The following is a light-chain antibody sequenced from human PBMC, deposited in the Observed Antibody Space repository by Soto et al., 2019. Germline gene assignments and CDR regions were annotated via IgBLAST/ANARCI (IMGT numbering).Light chain of an antibody. CDR3: PQYYDYSWT. V-gene: IGKV1-5*03. J-gene: IGKJ1*01. Sequence: DVQMTQSPSTLSASVGDRVTITCRASQNIGDWLAWFQQKPGRAPKLLIYKASNLESGVPSTFSGSASGTEFTLTISSLQPADFATYYCPQYYDYSWTFGQGTKVDI. CDR1: QNIGDW. CDR2: KAS.